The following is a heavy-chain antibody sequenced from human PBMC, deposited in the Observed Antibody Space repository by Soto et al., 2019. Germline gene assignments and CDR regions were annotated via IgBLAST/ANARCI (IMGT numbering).Heavy chain of an antibody. CDR3: VPLQPSTIVGRPGMDV. V-gene: IGHV1-69*01. CDR1: GGTFSNYA. J-gene: IGHJ6*02. CDR2: IIPMFGIT. Sequence: QVQLVQSGAEVRRPGSSVKASCKASGGTFSNYAITWVRQAPGQGLEWIGGIIPMFGITNYEQKFQGRVTITADESRNEAYMEMSGLRYEDTAVYYCVPLQPSTIVGRPGMDVWGEGTTVTVSS. D-gene: IGHD6-6*01.